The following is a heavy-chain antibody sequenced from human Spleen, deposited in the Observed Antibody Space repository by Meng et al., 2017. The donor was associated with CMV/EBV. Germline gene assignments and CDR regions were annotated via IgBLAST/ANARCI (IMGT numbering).Heavy chain of an antibody. J-gene: IGHJ6*02. V-gene: IGHV1-8*01. CDR2: MSPKSGNS. CDR1: GFSFTGYD. D-gene: IGHD2/OR15-2a*01. Sequence: ASVKVSCKASGFSFTGYDINWVRQATGQGLEWLAWMSPKSGNSGYAQKFQGRLTVTENSSISTVYLELRSLRSDDTAVYYCARMGIVLQNYYYYGMDVWGQGTTVTVSS. CDR3: ARMGIVLQNYYYYGMDV.